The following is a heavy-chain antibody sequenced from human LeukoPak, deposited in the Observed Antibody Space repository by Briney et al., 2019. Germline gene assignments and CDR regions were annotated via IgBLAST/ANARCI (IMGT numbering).Heavy chain of an antibody. D-gene: IGHD1-26*01. CDR3: ARGGSYLSAFDI. CDR2: IYSGGST. CDR1: GFTVSSNY. J-gene: IGHJ3*02. Sequence: GGSLRLSCAASGFTVSSNYMSWVRQAPGKGLEWVSGIYSGGSTYYADSVKGRFTISRDNSKNTLYLQMNSLRAEDTAVYSCARGGSYLSAFDIWGQGTMVTVSS. V-gene: IGHV3-53*01.